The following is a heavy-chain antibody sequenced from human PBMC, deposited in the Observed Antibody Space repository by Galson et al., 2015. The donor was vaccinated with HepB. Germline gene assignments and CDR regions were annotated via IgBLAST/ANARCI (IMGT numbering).Heavy chain of an antibody. Sequence: SLRLSCAASGFTFSSYAMHWVRQAPGKGLEWVAVISYDGSNKYYADSVKGRFTISRDNSKNTLYLQMNSLRAEDTAVYYCARVYLGGRYCSSTSCLNYFDYWGQGTLVTVSS. CDR3: ARVYLGGRYCSSTSCLNYFDY. CDR1: GFTFSSYA. V-gene: IGHV3-30-3*01. J-gene: IGHJ4*02. D-gene: IGHD2-2*01. CDR2: ISYDGSNK.